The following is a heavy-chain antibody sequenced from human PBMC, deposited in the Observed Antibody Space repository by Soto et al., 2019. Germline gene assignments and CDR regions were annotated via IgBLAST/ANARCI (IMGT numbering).Heavy chain of an antibody. CDR2: INQDGSEK. CDR1: GFTFRTYW. D-gene: IGHD5-18*01. V-gene: IGHV3-7*05. CDR3: ARDGSTSWYSYDYHGMDV. Sequence: VQLVESGGGLVQPGGSLRLSCGASGFTFRTYWLSWVRQVPGKGLEWVANINQDGSEKNYVDSVKGRFTISRDNAKNSLHLQMSSLRAEDTALYYCARDGSTSWYSYDYHGMDVWGQGTTVTVSS. J-gene: IGHJ6*02.